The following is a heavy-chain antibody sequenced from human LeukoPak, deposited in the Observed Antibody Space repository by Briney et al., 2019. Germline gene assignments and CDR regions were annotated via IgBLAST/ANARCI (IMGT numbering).Heavy chain of an antibody. Sequence: SETLSLTCAVSGGPFRGDLWTWIRQPPGKGLEWIGEINHSGTTNYNPSLKSRLTISVDTSKNQFSLNLRSVTAADTAVYYCATEGRAGTGTQWHPVDIWGQGTMVTSSS. CDR1: GGPFRGDL. CDR3: ATEGRAGTGTQWHPVDI. D-gene: IGHD6-13*01. CDR2: INHSGTT. J-gene: IGHJ3*02. V-gene: IGHV4-34*01.